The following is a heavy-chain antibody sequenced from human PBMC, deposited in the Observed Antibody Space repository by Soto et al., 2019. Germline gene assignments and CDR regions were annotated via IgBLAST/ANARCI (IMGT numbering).Heavy chain of an antibody. D-gene: IGHD3-3*01. J-gene: IGHJ3*02. Sequence: SGPTPVNRTQALTPTCTSSRYSLSTSGVGVGWIRQPPGKALEWLALIYWNDDKPYSPSPTKRLTTSKDTSKTHGVLTMTNMVPVDTVTYDCAHPINNYNFWSGHRAAGNHDSFDIWGQGTMVTVSS. CDR2: IYWNDDK. CDR1: RYSLSTSGVG. CDR3: AHPINNYNFWSGHRAAGNHDSFDI. V-gene: IGHV2-5*01.